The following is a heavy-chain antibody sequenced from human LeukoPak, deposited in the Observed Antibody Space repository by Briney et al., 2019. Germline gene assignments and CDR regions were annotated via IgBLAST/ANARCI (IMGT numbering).Heavy chain of an antibody. V-gene: IGHV3-64D*09. D-gene: IGHD4/OR15-4a*01. CDR1: GFTFSSYA. Sequence: PGGSLRLSCSASGFTFSSYAMHWVRQAPGKELEYVSVISSNGGNTHYADSVKGRFTISRDNSKNTLYLQMSSLRAEDTAVYYCVKESGFMVAPNSAFDIWGQGTMVTVSS. J-gene: IGHJ3*02. CDR2: ISSNGGNT. CDR3: VKESGFMVAPNSAFDI.